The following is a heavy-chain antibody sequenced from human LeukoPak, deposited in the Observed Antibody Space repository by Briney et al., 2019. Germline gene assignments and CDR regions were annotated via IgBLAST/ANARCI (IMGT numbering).Heavy chain of an antibody. Sequence: GGSLRLSCAASGFTFSSYAMSWVRQAPGKGLEWVSAISGSGGSTYYADSVKGRFTISRDNSKNTLYLQMNSLRAEDTAVYYCARDYSPPHYYDSSGYFDSWGQGTLVTVSP. CDR1: GFTFSSYA. CDR2: ISGSGGST. D-gene: IGHD3-22*01. J-gene: IGHJ4*02. CDR3: ARDYSPPHYYDSSGYFDS. V-gene: IGHV3-23*01.